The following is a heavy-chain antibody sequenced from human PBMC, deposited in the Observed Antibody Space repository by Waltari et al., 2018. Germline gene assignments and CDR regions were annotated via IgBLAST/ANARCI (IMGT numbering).Heavy chain of an antibody. V-gene: IGHV1-69*13. J-gene: IGHJ6*03. Sequence: QVQLVQSGAEVKKPGSSVKVSCKAYGGTFSSYAISWVRQAPGQGLEWMGRIIPIFGTANYAQKFQGRVTITADKSTSTAYMELSSLRSEDTAVYYCARGPAPIAARDGYMDVWGKGTTVTISS. CDR3: ARGPAPIAARDGYMDV. D-gene: IGHD6-6*01. CDR2: IIPIFGTA. CDR1: GGTFSSYA.